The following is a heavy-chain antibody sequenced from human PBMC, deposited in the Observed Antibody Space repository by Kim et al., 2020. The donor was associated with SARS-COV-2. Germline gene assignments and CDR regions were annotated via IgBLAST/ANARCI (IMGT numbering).Heavy chain of an antibody. Sequence: GGSLRLSCAASGFTFSDYYMSWIRQAPGKGLEWVSYISSSSSYTNYADSVKGRFTISRDNAKNSLYLQMNSLRAEDTAVYYCARGRPYSSSWLDQNNWFDPWGQGTLVTVSS. D-gene: IGHD6-13*01. V-gene: IGHV3-11*06. CDR2: ISSSSSYT. CDR3: ARGRPYSSSWLDQNNWFDP. CDR1: GFTFSDYY. J-gene: IGHJ5*02.